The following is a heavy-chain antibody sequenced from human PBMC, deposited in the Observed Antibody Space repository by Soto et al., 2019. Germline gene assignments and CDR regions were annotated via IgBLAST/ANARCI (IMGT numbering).Heavy chain of an antibody. D-gene: IGHD2-15*01. V-gene: IGHV4-59*01. CDR2: VYYNGDT. Sequence: QVQLQESGPGLVKPSETLSLTCTVSGGSTHSYYWAWIRQTPGKGLEWIGYVYYNGDTNYNPSLKSRVTISVDPSRIQFSLRLSSVTPADTAVYYCARGHGHGGSSFDYWGQGTLVTVSS. J-gene: IGHJ4*02. CDR3: ARGHGHGGSSFDY. CDR1: GGSTHSYY.